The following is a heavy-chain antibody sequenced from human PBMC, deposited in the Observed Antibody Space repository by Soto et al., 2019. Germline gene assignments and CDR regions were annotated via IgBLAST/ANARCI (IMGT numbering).Heavy chain of an antibody. CDR3: ARGYCSGGSCFFHYWFDP. CDR2: IIPILGIA. CDR1: GGGNLRDYR. D-gene: IGHD2-15*01. V-gene: IGHV1-69*04. Sequence: GASVKVSCKASGGGNLRDYRTTWVRQAPGQGLEWMGRIIPILGIANYAQKFQGRVTITADKSTSTAYMELSSLRSEDTAVYYCARGYCSGGSCFFHYWFDPWGQGTLVTVSS. J-gene: IGHJ5*02.